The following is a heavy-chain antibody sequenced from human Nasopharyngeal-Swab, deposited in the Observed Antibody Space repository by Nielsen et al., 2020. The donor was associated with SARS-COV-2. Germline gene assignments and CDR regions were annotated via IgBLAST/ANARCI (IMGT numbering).Heavy chain of an antibody. CDR2: ISGSGGST. CDR1: GFTFSSYA. Sequence: GESLKIPCAASGFTFSSYAMSWVRQAPGKGLEWVSAISGSGGSTYYADSVKGRFTISRDNSKNTLYLQMNSLRAEDTAVYYCAKGGGYSYYYGMDVWGQGTTVTVSS. V-gene: IGHV3-23*01. J-gene: IGHJ6*02. CDR3: AKGGGYSYYYGMDV. D-gene: IGHD5-18*01.